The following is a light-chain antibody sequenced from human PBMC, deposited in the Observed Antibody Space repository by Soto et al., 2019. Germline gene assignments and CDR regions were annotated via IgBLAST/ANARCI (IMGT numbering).Light chain of an antibody. V-gene: IGKV3-15*01. J-gene: IGKJ1*01. CDR2: GAS. Sequence: EIVLTQSPVTLSVSPGERATLSCTASQRIGSNLAWYQQKPGQAPRLLIYGASTRATGIPDTYSGTGSATAFTLTISSLQSDDVAVYYCQQYYDWPQTFGQGTKVDIK. CDR1: QRIGSN. CDR3: QQYYDWPQT.